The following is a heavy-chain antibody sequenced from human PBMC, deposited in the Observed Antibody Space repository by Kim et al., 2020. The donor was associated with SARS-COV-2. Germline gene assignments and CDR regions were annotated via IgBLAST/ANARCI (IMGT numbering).Heavy chain of an antibody. J-gene: IGHJ1*01. D-gene: IGHD3-16*02. CDR1: GLTFSTYT. V-gene: IGHV3-23*01. Sequence: GGSLRLSCAASGLTFSTYTMRWVRQASGKGLQWLSSISTSSASTYYADSVRGRFTVSRDDSKNSLYLQMNSLRAEDTAVYYCANASRSGYRYMLCSIEH. CDR2: ISTSSAST. CDR3: ANASRSGYRYMLCSIEH.